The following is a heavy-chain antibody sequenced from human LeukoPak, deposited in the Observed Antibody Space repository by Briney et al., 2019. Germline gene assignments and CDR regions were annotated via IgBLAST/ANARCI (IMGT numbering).Heavy chain of an antibody. Sequence: ETLSLTCAVYGGSFSGYYWSWVRQAPGKGLEWVANIKEDGGEKHYVDSVRGRFTVSRDNAKNSLYLQMNSLRGEDTAVYYCARDPGIAAAGTVGYFDYWGQGNLVTVSS. V-gene: IGHV3-7*01. CDR3: ARDPGIAAAGTVGYFDY. CDR1: GGSFSGYY. CDR2: IKEDGGEK. D-gene: IGHD6-13*01. J-gene: IGHJ4*02.